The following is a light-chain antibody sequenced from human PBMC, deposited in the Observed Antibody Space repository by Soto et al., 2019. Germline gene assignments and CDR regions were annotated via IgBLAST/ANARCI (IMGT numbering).Light chain of an antibody. V-gene: IGLV2-14*01. Sequence: QSVLTQPASVSGSPGQSITISFTGTSSDVGNYNYVSWYQHHPGKAPKLMIYEVSDRPSGVSNRFSGSKSANTASPTISGLQAEDEADYYCSSYTSSSTLVFGTGTKVTVL. CDR2: EVS. CDR3: SSYTSSSTLV. J-gene: IGLJ1*01. CDR1: SSDVGNYNY.